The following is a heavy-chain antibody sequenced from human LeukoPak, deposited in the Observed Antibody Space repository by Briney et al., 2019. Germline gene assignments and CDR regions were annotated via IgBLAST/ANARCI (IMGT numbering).Heavy chain of an antibody. CDR2: IVSTDSYT. CDR3: ARRGRSSSNFDF. Sequence: GESPMISCKGSGYIFTSYWITWGRQMPGKGLEWMGMIVSTDSYTNYSPSFQGHVTISTDKSINTAYLHRSSLKASDTAIYYCARRGRSSSNFDFWGQGTLVTVSS. D-gene: IGHD6-6*01. V-gene: IGHV5-10-1*01. J-gene: IGHJ4*02. CDR1: GYIFTSYW.